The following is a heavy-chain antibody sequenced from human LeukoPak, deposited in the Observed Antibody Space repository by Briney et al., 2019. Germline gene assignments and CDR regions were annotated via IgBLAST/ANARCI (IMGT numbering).Heavy chain of an antibody. D-gene: IGHD1-1*01. CDR3: ARAQLNLLVDFGMDV. CDR2: INYSGST. J-gene: IGHJ6*02. CDR1: GGSITTYY. V-gene: IGHV4-59*01. Sequence: PSETLSLTCTVSGGSITTYYWTWIRKPPGKGLEWIGYINYSGSTNYNPSLKSRVTISVDTSKNQFSLKLSSVTAADTAVYYCARAQLNLLVDFGMDVWGQGTTVTVSS.